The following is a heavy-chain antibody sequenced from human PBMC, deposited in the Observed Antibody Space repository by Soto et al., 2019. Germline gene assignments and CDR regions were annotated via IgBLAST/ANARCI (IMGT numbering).Heavy chain of an antibody. CDR2: ISAYNGNT. CDR1: GYTFPTLG. V-gene: IGHV1-18*01. Sequence: ASVKVSCKASGYTFPTLGISWLRQPPGQGLEWMGWISAYNGNTNYAQKLQGRVTMTTDTSTSTAYMELRSLRSDDTAVYYCARARITIFGVVIMESFDYWGQGTLVTVSS. D-gene: IGHD3-3*01. J-gene: IGHJ4*02. CDR3: ARARITIFGVVIMESFDY.